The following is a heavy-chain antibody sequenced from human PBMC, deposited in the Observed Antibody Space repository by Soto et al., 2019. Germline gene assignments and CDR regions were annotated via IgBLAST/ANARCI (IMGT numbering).Heavy chain of an antibody. Sequence: QVQLQESGPGLVKPSQTLSLTCTVSGGSISSGDYYWSWIRQPPGKGLVWIGYIYNSGSTYYNPSLRSRVTISVDSSKNQFSLKLSSVTAADTAVYYCAREGSSSWLTDYWGQGTLVTVSS. CDR2: IYNSGST. D-gene: IGHD6-13*01. CDR3: AREGSSSWLTDY. CDR1: GGSISSGDYY. J-gene: IGHJ4*02. V-gene: IGHV4-30-4*01.